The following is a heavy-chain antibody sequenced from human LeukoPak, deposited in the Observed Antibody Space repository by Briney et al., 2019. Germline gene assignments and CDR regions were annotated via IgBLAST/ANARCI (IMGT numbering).Heavy chain of an antibody. Sequence: SVKVSCKASGFTFTSSAMQWVRQARGQRLEWIGWIVVGSGNTNYAQKFQERVTITRDMSTSTAYMELSSLRSEDTAVYYCAADRYDSSGYYHFDHWGQGTLVTAS. CDR1: GFTFTSSA. CDR2: IVVGSGNT. V-gene: IGHV1-58*02. CDR3: AADRYDSSGYYHFDH. J-gene: IGHJ4*02. D-gene: IGHD3-22*01.